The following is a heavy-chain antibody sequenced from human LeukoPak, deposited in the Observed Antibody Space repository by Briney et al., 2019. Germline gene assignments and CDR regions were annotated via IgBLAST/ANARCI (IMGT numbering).Heavy chain of an antibody. CDR1: GYTFTDYY. Sequence: ASVKVSCKVSGYTFTDYYMHWVQQAPGKGHEWMGLVDPEDGETIYAEKFQGRVTITADTSTDTAYMELSSLRSEDTAVYYCATLQGYCTNGVCFQREFDYWGQGTLVTVSS. J-gene: IGHJ4*02. D-gene: IGHD2-8*01. CDR2: VDPEDGET. V-gene: IGHV1-69-2*01. CDR3: ATLQGYCTNGVCFQREFDY.